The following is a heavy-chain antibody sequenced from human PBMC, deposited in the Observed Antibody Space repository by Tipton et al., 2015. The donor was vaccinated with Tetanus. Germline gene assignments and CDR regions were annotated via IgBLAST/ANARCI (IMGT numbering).Heavy chain of an antibody. J-gene: IGHJ4*02. V-gene: IGHV3-33*01. D-gene: IGHD2-15*01. CDR3: AREADCSGGSCFSGDFDN. Sequence: AASGFIFSSYGIHWVRQAPGKGLEWVAGSWYDGTDKYYADSVKGRFTISRDNSKNTLYLQMNSLRAGGTAVYYCAREADCSGGSCFSGDFDNWGQGTQVTVSS. CDR2: SWYDGTDK. CDR1: GFIFSSYG.